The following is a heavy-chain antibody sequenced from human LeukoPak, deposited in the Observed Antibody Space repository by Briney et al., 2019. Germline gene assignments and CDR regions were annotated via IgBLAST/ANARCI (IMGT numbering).Heavy chain of an antibody. J-gene: IGHJ4*02. CDR1: GGSISSSSYY. D-gene: IGHD6-19*01. CDR3: ARRSGWYLFGY. CDR2: IYYSGST. Sequence: SETLSLTCTVSGGSISSSSYYWGWIRQPPGKGLEWIGSIYYSGSTYYNPSLKSRVTISVDTSKNQFSLKLSSVTAADTAVYYCARRSGWYLFGYWGQGTVVSVS. V-gene: IGHV4-39*01.